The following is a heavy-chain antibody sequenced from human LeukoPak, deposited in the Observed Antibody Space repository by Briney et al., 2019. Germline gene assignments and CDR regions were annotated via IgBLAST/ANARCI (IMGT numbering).Heavy chain of an antibody. J-gene: IGHJ3*02. V-gene: IGHV1-8*02. CDR2: MNPNSGNT. CDR3: LVYYDSSGQHAFDI. CDR1: GYTFTSYY. D-gene: IGHD3-22*01. Sequence: ASVKVSCKASGYTFTSYYMHWVRQAPGQGLEWMGWMNPNSGNTGYAQKFQGRVTMTRNTSISTAYMELSSLRSEDTAVYYCLVYYDSSGQHAFDIWGQGTMVTVSS.